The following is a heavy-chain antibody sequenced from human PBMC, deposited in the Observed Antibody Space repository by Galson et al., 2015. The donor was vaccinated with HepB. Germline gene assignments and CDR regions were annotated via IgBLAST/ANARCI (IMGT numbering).Heavy chain of an antibody. CDR2: ISYDGSNK. CDR3: ARDTSADIVVVVNLNY. CDR1: GFTFSSDA. D-gene: IGHD2-15*01. V-gene: IGHV3-30-3*01. Sequence: SLRLSCAASGFTFSSDAMHWVRQAPGKGLEWVAVISYDGSNKYYADSVKGRFTISRDNSKNTLYLQMNSLRAEDTAVYYCARDTSADIVVVVNLNYWGQGTLVTVSS. J-gene: IGHJ4*02.